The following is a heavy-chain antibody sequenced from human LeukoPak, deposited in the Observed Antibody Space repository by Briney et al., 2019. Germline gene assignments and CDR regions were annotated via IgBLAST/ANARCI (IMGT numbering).Heavy chain of an antibody. D-gene: IGHD3-10*01. CDR2: INPSGGST. CDR3: ASAGDGASYYYYGMDV. V-gene: IGHV1-46*01. CDR1: GYTFTGYY. Sequence: ASVKVSCKASGYTFTGYYMHWVRQAPGQGLEWMGIINPSGGSTSYAQKFQGRVTMTRDTSTSTAYMELSSLRSEDTAVYYCASAGDGASYYYYGMDVWGQGTTVTVSS. J-gene: IGHJ6*02.